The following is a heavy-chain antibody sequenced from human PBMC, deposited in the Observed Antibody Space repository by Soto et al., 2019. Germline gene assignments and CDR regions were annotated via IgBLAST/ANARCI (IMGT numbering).Heavy chain of an antibody. CDR3: ARQLLGSGTYYFDY. CDR2: IYPDDSDI. J-gene: IGHJ4*02. Sequence: GESLKISCKGSGFSFTSYWIGWVRQMPGKGLEWMGVIYPDDSDIIYSPSFQGQVTFSADKSINTAYLQWGSLKASDTAMYYYARQLLGSGTYYFDYWGQGTLVTVSS. D-gene: IGHD3-10*01. V-gene: IGHV5-51*01. CDR1: GFSFTSYW.